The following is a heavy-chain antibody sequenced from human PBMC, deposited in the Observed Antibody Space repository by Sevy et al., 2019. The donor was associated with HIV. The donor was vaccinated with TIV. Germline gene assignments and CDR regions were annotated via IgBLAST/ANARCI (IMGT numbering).Heavy chain of an antibody. CDR1: GYTFTSYG. CDR3: ARDRGLTMVRGGYYYYYYGMDV. V-gene: IGHV1-18*01. Sequence: ASVKVSCKASGYTFTSYGISWVRQAPGQGLEWMGWISAYNGNTNYAQKLQGRVTMTTDTSTSTACMELRSLRSDDTAVYYCARDRGLTMVRGGYYYYYYGMDVWGQGTTVTVSS. D-gene: IGHD3-10*01. CDR2: ISAYNGNT. J-gene: IGHJ6*02.